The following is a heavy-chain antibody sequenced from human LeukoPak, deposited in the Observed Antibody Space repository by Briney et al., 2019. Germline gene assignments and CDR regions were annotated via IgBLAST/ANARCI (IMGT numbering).Heavy chain of an antibody. Sequence: PGGSLRLSCAASGFTVRDNYVSWVRQAPGKGLEWVSIIYSDGSTYYADSVKGRFTISRDNSKNTLYLQMNSLRAEDTAVYYCARAGNTVYFDYWGQGTLVTVSS. CDR2: IYSDGST. CDR3: ARAGNTVYFDY. CDR1: GFTVRDNY. V-gene: IGHV3-66*01. J-gene: IGHJ4*02. D-gene: IGHD3-10*01.